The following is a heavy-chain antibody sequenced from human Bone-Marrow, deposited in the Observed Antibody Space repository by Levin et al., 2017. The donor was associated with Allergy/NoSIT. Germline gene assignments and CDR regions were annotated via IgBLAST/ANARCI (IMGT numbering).Heavy chain of an antibody. V-gene: IGHV1-2*02. D-gene: IGHD3-10*01. CDR1: GYTFTGYY. CDR3: ARGSVYYYGSRSDPYAMDV. J-gene: IGHJ6*02. CDR2: TNPNGGGT. Sequence: ASVKVSCKASGYTFTGYYIHWLRQAPGQGLEWMGWTNPNGGGTNSAQNFHGRVTMTRDTSITTVYMDLSSLRYDDTAVYYCARGSVYYYGSRSDPYAMDVWGQGTTVIVSS.